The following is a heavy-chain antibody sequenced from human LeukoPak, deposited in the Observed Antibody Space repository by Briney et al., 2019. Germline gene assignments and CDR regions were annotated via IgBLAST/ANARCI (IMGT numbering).Heavy chain of an antibody. CDR1: AFTFHDYG. V-gene: IGHV3-20*04. J-gene: IGHJ4*02. CDR2: INWNSGST. Sequence: GGSLRLSCAASAFTFHDYGMSWVRQAPGKGLEWVSSINWNSGSTGYADSVKGRFTISRDNAKNSLYLQMNSLRAEDTALYYCARASSYYYDSSGYYPTDDYWGQGTLVTVSS. CDR3: ARASSYYYDSSGYYPTDDY. D-gene: IGHD3-22*01.